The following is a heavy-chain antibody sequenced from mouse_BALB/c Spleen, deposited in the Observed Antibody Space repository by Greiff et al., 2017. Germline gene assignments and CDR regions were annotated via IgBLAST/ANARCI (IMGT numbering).Heavy chain of an antibody. CDR3: ARQGNYVMDY. CDR2: INPSSGYT. Sequence: QVQLKESGAELARPGASVKMSCKASGYTFTSYTMHWVKQRPGQGLEWIGYINPSSGYTNYNQKFKDKATLTADKSSSTAYMQLSSLTSEDSAVYYCARQGNYVMDYWGQGTSVTVSS. J-gene: IGHJ4*01. CDR1: GYTFTSYT. D-gene: IGHD2-1*01. V-gene: IGHV1-4*01.